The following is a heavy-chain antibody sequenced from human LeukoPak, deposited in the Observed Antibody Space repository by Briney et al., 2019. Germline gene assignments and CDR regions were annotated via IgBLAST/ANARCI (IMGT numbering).Heavy chain of an antibody. CDR1: GYTFTSYG. Sequence: VSGKVSCKASGYTFTSYGISWVRQAPGQGLEWMGWISAYNGNTNYAQKLQGRVTMTTDTSTSTAYMELRSLRSDDTAVYYCARDRVCYYDSSGYIDYWGQGTLSPSPQ. D-gene: IGHD3-22*01. V-gene: IGHV1-18*01. CDR2: ISAYNGNT. J-gene: IGHJ4*02. CDR3: ARDRVCYYDSSGYIDY.